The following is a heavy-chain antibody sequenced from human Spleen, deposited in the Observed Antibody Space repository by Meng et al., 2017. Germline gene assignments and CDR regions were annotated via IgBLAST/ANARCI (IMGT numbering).Heavy chain of an antibody. CDR2: INSDGSST. Sequence: GESLKISCAASGFTFSSYWMHWVRQAPGKGLVWVSRINSDGSSTSYADSVKGRFTISRDNSKNTLYLQMNSLRAEDTAVYYCARDVLLWFGELSHFDYWGQGTLVTVSS. CDR3: ARDVLLWFGELSHFDY. V-gene: IGHV3-74*01. D-gene: IGHD3-10*01. J-gene: IGHJ4*02. CDR1: GFTFSSYW.